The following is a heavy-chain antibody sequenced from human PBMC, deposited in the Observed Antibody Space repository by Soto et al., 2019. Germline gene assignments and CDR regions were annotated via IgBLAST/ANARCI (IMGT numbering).Heavy chain of an antibody. CDR1: GFTFSSFW. D-gene: IGHD4-4*01. CDR3: TRGNYSAGI. V-gene: IGHV3-7*01. J-gene: IGHJ4*02. CDR2: IKEDGSGE. Sequence: GGSLRLSCIGSGFTFSSFWRNWVRQAPGKGLEWVANIKEDGSGEHYLDHVKGRFTSAKDNAKNSLYLPMDSMRAEDTAVYYCTRGNYSAGIGGQGTLVTVSS.